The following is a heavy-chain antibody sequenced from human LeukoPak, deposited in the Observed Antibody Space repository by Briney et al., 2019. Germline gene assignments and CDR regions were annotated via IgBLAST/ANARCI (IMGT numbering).Heavy chain of an antibody. D-gene: IGHD5-18*01. CDR1: GFTFSNYA. V-gene: IGHV3-23*01. J-gene: IGHJ4*02. CDR3: AVIRRGYTFGPEVGPFDS. Sequence: TGGSLRLSCAASGFTFSNYAMSWVRQAPGKGLEWVSRISGSGGSTYYADSVKGRFTASRDNSKNTLYLQMSGQRAEDTALYYCAVIRRGYTFGPEVGPFDSWGQGTLVTVSS. CDR2: ISGSGGST.